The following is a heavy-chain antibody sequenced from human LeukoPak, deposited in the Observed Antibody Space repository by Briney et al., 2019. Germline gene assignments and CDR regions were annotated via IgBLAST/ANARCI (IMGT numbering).Heavy chain of an antibody. Sequence: SVNVSCKASGDTFNSVALSWVRLAPGQGLEWMGGIIPIFCTANYAQRFLGRVTITSDESTSTAYMEINSLTSEDTAVYYCARMSDPSKSPGPLDIWGKGTTVTVSS. D-gene: IGHD4-11*01. V-gene: IGHV1-69*01. CDR2: IIPIFCTA. CDR1: GDTFNSVA. CDR3: ARMSDPSKSPGPLDI. J-gene: IGHJ6*04.